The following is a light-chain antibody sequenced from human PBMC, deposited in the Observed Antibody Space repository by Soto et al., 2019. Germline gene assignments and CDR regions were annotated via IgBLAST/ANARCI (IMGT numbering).Light chain of an antibody. CDR2: ADN. V-gene: IGLV6-57*04. CDR1: SGSIASDY. CDR3: QSYDSSNNVI. Sequence: NFMLTQPHSVSESPGKTVTISCTRSSGSIASDYVQWYQQRPDSVPTTVIFADNQRPSGVPDRFSGSIDSSSNSASLTISGLKTEDEADYYCQSYDSSNNVIFGGGTKLTVL. J-gene: IGLJ2*01.